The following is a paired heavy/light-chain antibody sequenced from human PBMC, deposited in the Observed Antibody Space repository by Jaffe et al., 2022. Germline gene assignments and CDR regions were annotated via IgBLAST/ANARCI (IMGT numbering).Heavy chain of an antibody. CDR2: LHHSASP. Sequence: QVQLQESGPGLVKPSETLSLTCAVSGYSISSGYWWGWIRQSPEKGLEWLVSLHHSASPYHNPKFNSRATMALDMSTNQFSLRLSSVTAADTAVYYCARAKVDQAGAFDYWGQGTLVTVSS. CDR3: ARAKVDQAGAFDY. D-gene: IGHD3-10*01. V-gene: IGHV4-38-2*01. J-gene: IGHJ4*02. CDR1: GYSISSGYW.
Light chain of an antibody. Sequence: DIVMTQSPDSLAVSLGERATINCKSSQSVLYNVNNKDYLAWYQQKPGQPPKLLIYWASTRESGVPDRFSGSGSGTDFSLTISSVQTEDVAVYYCQQHYNNPRTFGQGTKVEIK. V-gene: IGKV4-1*01. CDR2: WAS. J-gene: IGKJ1*01. CDR3: QQHYNNPRT. CDR1: QSVLYNVNNKDY.